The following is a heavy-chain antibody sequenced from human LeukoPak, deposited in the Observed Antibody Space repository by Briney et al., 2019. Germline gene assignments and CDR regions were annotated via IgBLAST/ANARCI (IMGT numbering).Heavy chain of an antibody. CDR1: GFTFSSYA. CDR3: AKGVGAYGDYADFDY. CDR2: ISYDGSNK. Sequence: GGSLRLSCAASGFTFSSYAMHWVRQAPGKGLEWVAVISYDGSNKYYADSVKGRFTISRDNSKNTLYLQMNSLRAEDTAVYYCAKGVGAYGDYADFDYWGQGTLVTVSS. J-gene: IGHJ4*02. D-gene: IGHD4-17*01. V-gene: IGHV3-30-3*01.